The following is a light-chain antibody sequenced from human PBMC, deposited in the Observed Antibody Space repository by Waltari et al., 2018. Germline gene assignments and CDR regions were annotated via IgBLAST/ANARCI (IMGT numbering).Light chain of an antibody. CDR1: SSDVGGYNY. CDR3: SSYAGSVWV. Sequence: QSALTQPPSASGSPGQSVTISCTGTSSDVGGYNYVSWYQQYPGKAPKLMVYEVSKRPSGVPNRFSGSKSGNTASLTVSGLQADDEADYYCSSYAGSVWVFGGGITLTVL. CDR2: EVS. V-gene: IGLV2-8*01. J-gene: IGLJ3*02.